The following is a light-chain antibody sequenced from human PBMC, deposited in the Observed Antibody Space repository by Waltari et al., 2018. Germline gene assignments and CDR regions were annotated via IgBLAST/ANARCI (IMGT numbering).Light chain of an antibody. CDR2: EVS. J-gene: IGLJ1*01. Sequence: QSALTQPASVSGSPGQSITLPCTGTGSDVGGYNYVSWCQHHPGKAPQLMIYEVSNRPSGVSNRFSGSKSGNTASLTISGLQAEDEADYYCSSYTSSGTYVFGTGTKVTVL. V-gene: IGLV2-14*01. CDR3: SSYTSSGTYV. CDR1: GSDVGGYNY.